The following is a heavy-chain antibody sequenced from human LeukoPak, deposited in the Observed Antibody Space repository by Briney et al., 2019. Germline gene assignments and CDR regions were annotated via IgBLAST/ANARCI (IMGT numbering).Heavy chain of an antibody. J-gene: IGHJ5*02. D-gene: IGHD6-19*01. Sequence: SETLSLTCTVSGGSISSYYWSWIRQPAGEGLEWIGHIYSTGSTNYNPSLKSRVTISVDTSKNQFSLKLSSVTAADTAVYYCAREHSSGWYPHRWFAPWGQGTLVTVSS. CDR1: GGSISSYY. CDR2: IYSTGST. CDR3: AREHSSGWYPHRWFAP. V-gene: IGHV4-4*07.